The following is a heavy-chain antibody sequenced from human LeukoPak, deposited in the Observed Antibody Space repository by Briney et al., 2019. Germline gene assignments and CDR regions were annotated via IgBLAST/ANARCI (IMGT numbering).Heavy chain of an antibody. CDR3: ARTASRGPQSAESFHH. V-gene: IGHV3-33*01. CDR2: IWYDGTNK. J-gene: IGHJ1*01. Sequence: GGSLRLSCAASGFTFSSYGTHWVRQAPGKGLEWVAVIWYDGTNKYYADSVKGRFTISRDNSKNTLYLQMNSLRAEDTAVYYCARTASRGPQSAESFHHWGQGTLVTVSS. CDR1: GFTFSSYG.